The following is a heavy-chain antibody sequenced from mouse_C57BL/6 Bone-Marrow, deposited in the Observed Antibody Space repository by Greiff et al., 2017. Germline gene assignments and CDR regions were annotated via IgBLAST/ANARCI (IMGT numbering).Heavy chain of an antibody. J-gene: IGHJ2*01. D-gene: IGHD6-1*01. Sequence: VQLQQPGAELVRPGTSVKLSCKASGYTFTSTWMHWVKQRPGQGLEWIGVIDPSDSYTKYNQKFKGKATLTVDTSSSTAYMQLSSLTSEDAAVYYCARAPPSFLPCFDYWGQGTTRTVSS. CDR1: GYTFTSTW. CDR3: ARAPPSFLPCFDY. V-gene: IGHV1-59*01. CDR2: IDPSDSYT.